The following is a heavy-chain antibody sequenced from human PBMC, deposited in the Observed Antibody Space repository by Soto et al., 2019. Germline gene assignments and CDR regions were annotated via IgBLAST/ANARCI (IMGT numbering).Heavy chain of an antibody. J-gene: IGHJ4*02. V-gene: IGHV3-23*01. CDR3: QKENRIRGLRKGSAL. CDR1: GFTFRNHV. CDR2: ISGSGASS. Sequence: GRSLRLSYGASGFTFRNHVMTWVRQAQGKGLEWVSAISGSGASSYYADSVRGRFTISRDNAKNTLYLQMNSLGADDTAVYYCQKENRIRGLRKGSALWAQGSWDPVS. D-gene: IGHD1-20*01.